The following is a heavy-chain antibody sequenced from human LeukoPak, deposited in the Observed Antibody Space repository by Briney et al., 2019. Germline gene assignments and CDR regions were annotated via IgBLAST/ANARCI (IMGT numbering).Heavy chain of an antibody. CDR3: ARQHYDILTGLYIDAFDI. Sequence: SETLSLTCTVSGGSISGYYWSWIRQPPGKGLEWIGYIYYSGSTNYNPSLKSRVTISVDTSKNQFSLKLSSVTAADTAVYYCARQHYDILTGLYIDAFDIWGPGTRVTVSS. CDR2: IYYSGST. J-gene: IGHJ3*02. V-gene: IGHV4-59*01. CDR1: GGSISGYY. D-gene: IGHD3-9*01.